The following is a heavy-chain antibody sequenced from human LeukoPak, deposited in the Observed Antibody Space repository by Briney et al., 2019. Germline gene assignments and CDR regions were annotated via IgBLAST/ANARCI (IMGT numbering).Heavy chain of an antibody. Sequence: SETLSLTCTVSGGSISSYYWSWIRQPAGKGLEWIGRIYTSGSTNYNPSLKSRVTMSVGTSKKQFSLKLSSVTATDTAVYYCARENLYCAEGAFGIWGQGTMVTVSS. CDR3: ARENLYCAEGAFGI. CDR1: GGSISSYY. J-gene: IGHJ3*02. CDR2: IYTSGST. V-gene: IGHV4-4*07. D-gene: IGHD2-21*02.